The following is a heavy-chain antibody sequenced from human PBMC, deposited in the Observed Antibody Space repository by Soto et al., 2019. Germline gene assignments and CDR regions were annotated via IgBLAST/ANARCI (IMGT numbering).Heavy chain of an antibody. D-gene: IGHD3-9*01. CDR1: GYTFTTYG. CDR3: ARDSRSGPGYYNVPFDY. CDR2: ISAYNGNT. J-gene: IGHJ4*02. Sequence: ASVKVSCKASGYTFTTYGINWVRQAPGQGLEWMGWISAYNGNTNYAQKVKGRVTMTTDTSTTAAYMELRSLRSDDTAVYFCARDSRSGPGYYNVPFDYWGQGTLVTVSS. V-gene: IGHV1-18*01.